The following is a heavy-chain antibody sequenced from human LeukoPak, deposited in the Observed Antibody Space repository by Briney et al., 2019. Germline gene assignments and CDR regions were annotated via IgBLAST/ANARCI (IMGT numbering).Heavy chain of an antibody. CDR2: IIPILGIA. Sequence: ASVKVSCKASGGTFSSYTISWVRQAPGQGLEWMGRIIPILGIANYAQKFQGRVTMTRNTSISTAYMELSSLRSEDTAVYYCARHPYYYGSGKYYMDVWGKGTTVTVSS. D-gene: IGHD3-10*01. J-gene: IGHJ6*03. CDR3: ARHPYYYGSGKYYMDV. CDR1: GGTFSSYT. V-gene: IGHV1-69*02.